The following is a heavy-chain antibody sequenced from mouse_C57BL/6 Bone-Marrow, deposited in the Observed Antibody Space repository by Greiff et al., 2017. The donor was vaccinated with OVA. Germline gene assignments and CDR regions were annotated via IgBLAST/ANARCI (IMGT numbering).Heavy chain of an antibody. CDR3: ALLIYYYGSSFYYFDY. V-gene: IGHV1-76*01. D-gene: IGHD1-1*01. CDR1: GYTFTDYY. Sequence: VQLQQSGAELVRPGASVKLSCKASGYTFTDYYINWVKQRPGQGLEWIARIYPGSGNTYYNEKFKGKATLTAEKSSSTAYMQLSSLTSEDSAVYFCALLIYYYGSSFYYFDYWGQGTTLTVSS. CDR2: IYPGSGNT. J-gene: IGHJ2*01.